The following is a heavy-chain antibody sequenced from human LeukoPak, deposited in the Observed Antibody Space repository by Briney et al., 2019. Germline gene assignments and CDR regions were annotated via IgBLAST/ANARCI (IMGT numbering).Heavy chain of an antibody. CDR1: GGSISGNY. V-gene: IGHV4-59*08. CDR2: AYYSGHT. Sequence: SETLSLTCTVSGGSISGNYWSWIRQPPGKGLEWIGYAYYSGHTNYNSSLKSRVTMSLDTSKSQFSLRLSSVTAADTAVYFCARHPFATPFDYWGPGTLVTVSS. D-gene: IGHD2-15*01. J-gene: IGHJ4*02. CDR3: ARHPFATPFDY.